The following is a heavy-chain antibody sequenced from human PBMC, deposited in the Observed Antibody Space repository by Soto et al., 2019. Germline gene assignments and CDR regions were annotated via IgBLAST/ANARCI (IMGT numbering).Heavy chain of an antibody. Sequence: QVQLVESGGGVVQPGRSLRLSCAASGFTFSSYAMHWVRQAPGKGLEWVAVISYDGSNKYHADSVKGRFTISRDNSKNTLYLQMNSLRGEDTAVYYCARDRGSGRDYYYGMDVWGQGTTVTVSS. J-gene: IGHJ6*02. CDR3: ARDRGSGRDYYYGMDV. CDR2: ISYDGSNK. V-gene: IGHV3-30*04. CDR1: GFTFSSYA. D-gene: IGHD6-25*01.